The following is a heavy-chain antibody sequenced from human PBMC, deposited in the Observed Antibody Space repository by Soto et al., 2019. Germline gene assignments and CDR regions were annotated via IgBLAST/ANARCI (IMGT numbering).Heavy chain of an antibody. CDR2: IYSGGST. V-gene: IGHV3-53*02. CDR1: GFIVSSHY. CDR3: ARDRGDCSSVSCYGSFYYGIDV. D-gene: IGHD2-2*01. J-gene: IGHJ6*02. Sequence: EVQLVETGGGLVQPGGSLRLSCAASGFIVSSHYMSWVRQAPGTGLEWVSAIYSGGSTYYTDSVEGRFIISRDVSKNILYLQMNSLRADDTAVYYCARDRGDCSSVSCYGSFYYGIDVWGQGTMVIVSS.